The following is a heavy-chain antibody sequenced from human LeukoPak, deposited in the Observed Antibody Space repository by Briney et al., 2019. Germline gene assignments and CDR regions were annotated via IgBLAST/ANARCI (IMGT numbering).Heavy chain of an antibody. J-gene: IGHJ6*03. D-gene: IGHD4-17*01. V-gene: IGHV4-4*07. CDR1: GGSISSYY. CDR2: IYTSGST. Sequence: SETLSLTCTVSGGSISSYYWSWIRQPAGKGLEWIGRIYTSGSTNYNPSLKSRVTMSVDTPKNQFSLKLSSVTAADTAVYYCARAYGDYGYYYYYYMDVWGKGTTVTVSS. CDR3: ARAYGDYGYYYYYYMDV.